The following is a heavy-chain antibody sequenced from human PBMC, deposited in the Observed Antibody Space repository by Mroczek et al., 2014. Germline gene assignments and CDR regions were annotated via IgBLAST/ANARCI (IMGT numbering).Heavy chain of an antibody. CDR2: IYTSGST. D-gene: IGHD6-19*01. V-gene: IGHV4-61*02. CDR1: GGSISSGSYY. Sequence: QVQLQQWGPGLVKPSQTLSLTCTVSGGSISSGSYYWSWIRQPAGKGLEWIGRIYTSGSTNYNPSLKSRVTISVDTSKNQFSLKLSSVTAADTAVYYCARYFPGIAVAGSGTPGFDIWGQGTMVTVSS. J-gene: IGHJ3*02. CDR3: ARYFPGIAVAGSGTPGFDI.